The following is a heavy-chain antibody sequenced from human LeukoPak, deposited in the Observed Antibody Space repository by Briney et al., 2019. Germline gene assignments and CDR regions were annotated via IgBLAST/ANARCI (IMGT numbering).Heavy chain of an antibody. D-gene: IGHD3-22*01. Sequence: PAGALIRSCGASGVTISSNYMSRVRQPPGKGLEEVSAIYTGGSTYYADSVKGRFTISRDNSKNTLYLQMNSLRAEDTAVYYCARAPFYYDSSGYPYFDGWGKGTLVTVSS. CDR2: IYTGGST. CDR1: GVTISSNY. V-gene: IGHV3-53*01. J-gene: IGHJ4*02. CDR3: ARAPFYYDSSGYPYFDG.